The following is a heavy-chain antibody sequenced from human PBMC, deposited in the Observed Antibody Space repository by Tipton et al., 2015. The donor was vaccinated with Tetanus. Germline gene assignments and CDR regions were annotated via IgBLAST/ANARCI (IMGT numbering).Heavy chain of an antibody. CDR3: ARRLGPHTGDQIWHFDL. Sequence: QLVQSGTEVKEPGESLKISCQGSGYNFNLYWIAWVRQMPGKGLEWMGIIYPGDSDTTYSPSFQGQVTISADKYMSTAYLQWRSLKASDTAMYFCARRLGPHTGDQIWHFDLWGRGTLVTVSS. CDR1: GYNFNLYW. V-gene: IGHV5-51*01. CDR2: IYPGDSDT. J-gene: IGHJ2*01. D-gene: IGHD7-27*01.